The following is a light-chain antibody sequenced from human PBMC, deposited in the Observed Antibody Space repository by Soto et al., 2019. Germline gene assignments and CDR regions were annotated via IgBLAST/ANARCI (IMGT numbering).Light chain of an antibody. CDR3: SSFTSSNTYV. Sequence: QSVLAQPASVSGSPGQSIAISCTGTSSDIGAYDYVSWYQQPPGTAPKLMIYDVNNRPSGVPDRFSGSKSGNTASLTISGLQADDEADYYCSSFTSSNTYVFGTGTKVTVL. CDR1: SSDIGAYDY. V-gene: IGLV2-18*02. CDR2: DVN. J-gene: IGLJ1*01.